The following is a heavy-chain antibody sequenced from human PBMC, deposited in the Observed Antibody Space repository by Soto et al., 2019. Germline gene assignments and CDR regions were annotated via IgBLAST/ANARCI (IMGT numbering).Heavy chain of an antibody. V-gene: IGHV3-9*01. D-gene: IGHD1-1*01. J-gene: IGHJ3*02. CDR3: AKDITPQNWDAFDI. CDR1: GFTFDDYA. Sequence: GGSLRLSCAASGFTFDDYAMHWVRQAPGKGLEWVSGISWNSGSIGYADSVKGRFTISRDNAKNSLYLQMNSLRAEDTALYYCAKDITPQNWDAFDIWGQGTMVTVSS. CDR2: ISWNSGSI.